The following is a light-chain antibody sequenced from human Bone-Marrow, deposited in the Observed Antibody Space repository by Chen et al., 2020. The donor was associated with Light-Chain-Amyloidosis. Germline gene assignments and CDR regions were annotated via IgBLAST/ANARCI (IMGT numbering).Light chain of an antibody. CDR3: CAYTGSSTWV. Sequence: QSALTQPASVSGSPGQSITIPCPAPNSDVGNYNLVSWYHHHPGKAPKLIIYGDFKRPSGVSNRFSGSKSGNTASLTISGLQNEDEAHYHCCAYTGSSTWVFGGGTKLTVL. CDR1: NSDVGNYNL. V-gene: IGLV2-23*01. J-gene: IGLJ3*02. CDR2: GDF.